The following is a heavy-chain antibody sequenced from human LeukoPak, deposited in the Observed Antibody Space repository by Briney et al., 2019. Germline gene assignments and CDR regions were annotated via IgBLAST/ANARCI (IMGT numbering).Heavy chain of an antibody. J-gene: IGHJ2*01. CDR1: GYTFTSYG. Sequence: ASVKVSCKASGYTFTSYGISWVRQAPGQGLEWMGWISAYNGNTNYAQKLQGRVTMTTDTSTSTAYMELRSLRSDDTAVYYCARDSSGWSDWYFGLWGRGTLVTVSS. CDR3: ARDSSGWSDWYFGL. D-gene: IGHD6-19*01. CDR2: ISAYNGNT. V-gene: IGHV1-18*01.